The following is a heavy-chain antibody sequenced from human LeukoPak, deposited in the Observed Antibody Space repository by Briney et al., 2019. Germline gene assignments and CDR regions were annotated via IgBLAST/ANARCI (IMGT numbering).Heavy chain of an antibody. D-gene: IGHD5-12*01. Sequence: ASVKVSCKASGYTFTGHYMHWVRQAPGQGLEWMGWIYPKSGGTNYAQKFQSRDTMTRDTSITTAFMELSIFKSDDTAVYYCVRDGYSGGAFDIWGQGTMVTVSS. CDR1: GYTFTGHY. CDR2: IYPKSGGT. J-gene: IGHJ3*02. V-gene: IGHV1-2*02. CDR3: VRDGYSGGAFDI.